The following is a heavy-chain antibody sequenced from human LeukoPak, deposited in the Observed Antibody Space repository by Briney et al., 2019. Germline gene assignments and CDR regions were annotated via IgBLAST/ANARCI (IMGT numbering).Heavy chain of an antibody. D-gene: IGHD6-19*01. J-gene: IGHJ3*02. CDR3: ARERRIAVAGHDAFDI. CDR1: GYTFTSYA. CDR2: INTNTGNP. V-gene: IGHV7-4-1*02. Sequence: ASVKVSCKASGYTFTSYAMNWVRRAPGQGLEWMGWINTNTGNPTYAQGFTGRFVFSLDTSVSTAYLQISSLKAEDTAVYYCARERRIAVAGHDAFDIWGQGTMVTVSS.